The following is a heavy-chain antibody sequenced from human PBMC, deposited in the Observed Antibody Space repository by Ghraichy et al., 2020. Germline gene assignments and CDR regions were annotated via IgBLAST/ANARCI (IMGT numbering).Heavy chain of an antibody. CDR2: IYSGGST. Sequence: GGSLRLSCAASGFTVSSNYMSWVRQAPGKGLEWVSVIYSGGSTYYADSVKGRFTISRDNSKNTLYLQMNSLRAEDTAVYYCATATTVTTYSDAFDIWGHGTMVTVSS. V-gene: IGHV3-53*01. CDR3: ATATTVTTYSDAFDI. J-gene: IGHJ3*02. D-gene: IGHD4-17*01. CDR1: GFTVSSNY.